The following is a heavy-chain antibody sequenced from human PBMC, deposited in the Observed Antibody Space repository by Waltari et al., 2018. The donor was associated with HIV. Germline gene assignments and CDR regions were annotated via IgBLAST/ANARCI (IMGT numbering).Heavy chain of an antibody. CDR1: GGTFSHSA. J-gene: IGHJ2*01. V-gene: IGHV1-69*12. CDR2: IIPIFDTA. CDR3: AGKSTMVTGTRYWYFDL. D-gene: IGHD5-12*01. Sequence: QVQLVQSGAEVKKPGSSVKVSCKASGGTFSHSAINWVREEGGQGLEWMGGIIPIFDTANDAQKFQGRITITADGSTSTAYMELTSLRSEDTAVYYCAGKSTMVTGTRYWYFDLWGRGTLVTVSS.